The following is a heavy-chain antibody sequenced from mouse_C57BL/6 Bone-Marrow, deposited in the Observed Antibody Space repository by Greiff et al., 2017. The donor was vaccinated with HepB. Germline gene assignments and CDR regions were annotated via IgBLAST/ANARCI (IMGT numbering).Heavy chain of an antibody. CDR2: IYPGDGDT. J-gene: IGHJ4*01. CDR3: ARGPLAYYAMDY. Sequence: QVQLQQSGPELVKPGASVKISCKASGYAFSSSWMNWVKQRPGKGLEWIGRIYPGDGDTNYNGKFKGKATLTADKSSSTAYMQLSSLTSEDSAVYYCARGPLAYYAMDYWGQGTSVTVSS. CDR1: GYAFSSSW. V-gene: IGHV1-82*01.